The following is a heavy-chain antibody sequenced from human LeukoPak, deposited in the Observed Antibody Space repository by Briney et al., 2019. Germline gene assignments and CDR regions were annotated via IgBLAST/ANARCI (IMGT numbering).Heavy chain of an antibody. CDR1: GYTFTSYD. CDR2: MNPNSGNT. Sequence: ASVKVSCKASGYTFTSYDINWVRQATGQGLEWMGWMNPNSGNTGYAQKFQGRVTMTRNTSISTAYMELSSLRSEDTAVYYCAKGVAWQYYYDSSGSHYQGSSFDYWGQGTLVTVSS. D-gene: IGHD3-22*01. J-gene: IGHJ4*02. V-gene: IGHV1-8*01. CDR3: AKGVAWQYYYDSSGSHYQGSSFDY.